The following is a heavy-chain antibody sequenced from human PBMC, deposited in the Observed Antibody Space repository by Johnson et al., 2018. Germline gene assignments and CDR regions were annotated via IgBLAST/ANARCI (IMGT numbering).Heavy chain of an antibody. J-gene: IGHJ6*02. CDR3: VRVQGVLWFGEDYYGMDV. Sequence: QVQLVQSGGGVVQPGRSLRLSCAASGFTFSTYAMHWVRQAPGKGLEWVAVIWYDGSNKYYADSVKGRFTISRDNSKNTLYLQMNSLRAEDTAVYYCVRVQGVLWFGEDYYGMDVWGQGTTVTVSS. V-gene: IGHV3-33*01. CDR2: IWYDGSNK. CDR1: GFTFSTYA. D-gene: IGHD3-10*01.